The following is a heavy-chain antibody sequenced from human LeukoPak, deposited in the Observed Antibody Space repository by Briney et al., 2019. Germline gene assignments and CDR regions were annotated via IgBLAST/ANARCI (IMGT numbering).Heavy chain of an antibody. V-gene: IGHV4-39*07. Sequence: PSQTLSLTCTVSGGSISSGSYYWSWIRQPPGKGLEWIGEINHSGSTNYNPSLKSRVTISVDTSKNQFSLKLSSVTAADTAVYYCARPARVRGVIIGWFDPWGQGTLVTVSS. CDR1: GGSISSGSYY. D-gene: IGHD3-10*01. J-gene: IGHJ5*02. CDR2: INHSGST. CDR3: ARPARVRGVIIGWFDP.